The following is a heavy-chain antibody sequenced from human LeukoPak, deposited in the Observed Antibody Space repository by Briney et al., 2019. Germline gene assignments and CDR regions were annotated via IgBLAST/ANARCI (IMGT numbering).Heavy chain of an antibody. J-gene: IGHJ3*02. CDR1: GYTFTGNY. D-gene: IGHD3-22*01. CDR2: INPNSGGT. CDR3: ASKTTRRLVVISSSVFDT. Sequence: ASVKVSCKASGYTFTGNYMRWVRQAPGQGLEWMGWINPNSGGTNYAQKFQGRVTMTRDTSISTAYMELSRLRSADTAAYSCASKTTRRLVVISSSVFDTCGQGTMVTVSS. V-gene: IGHV1-2*02.